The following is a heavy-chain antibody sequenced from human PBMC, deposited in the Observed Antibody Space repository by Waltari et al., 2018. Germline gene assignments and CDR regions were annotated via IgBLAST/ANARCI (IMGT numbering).Heavy chain of an antibody. J-gene: IGHJ4*02. CDR1: GGTFSSYA. CDR3: ARRPTSVYGDYVGPYDY. V-gene: IGHV1-69*04. CDR2: IIPILGIA. D-gene: IGHD4-17*01. Sequence: QVQLVQSGAEVKKPGSSVKVSCKASGGTFSSYAISWVRQAPGQGLEWMGGIIPILGIANYAQKVQGRVTITADESTSTAYMELSSLRSEDTAVYYCARRPTSVYGDYVGPYDYWGQGTLVTVSS.